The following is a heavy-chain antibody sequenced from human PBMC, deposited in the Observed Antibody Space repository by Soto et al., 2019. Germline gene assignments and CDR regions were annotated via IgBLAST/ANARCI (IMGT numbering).Heavy chain of an antibody. J-gene: IGHJ3*02. D-gene: IGHD3-10*01. Sequence: ASVKVSCKASGYTFTTYDINWVRQATGQGLEWMGWMNPNSGNTGYGQKFQDRVTMTRNTSINTAYMELSSLRSEDTAVYYCAGRGGYGSGGKDAFDIWGQGTMVTVSS. CDR1: GYTFTTYD. V-gene: IGHV1-8*01. CDR3: AGRGGYGSGGKDAFDI. CDR2: MNPNSGNT.